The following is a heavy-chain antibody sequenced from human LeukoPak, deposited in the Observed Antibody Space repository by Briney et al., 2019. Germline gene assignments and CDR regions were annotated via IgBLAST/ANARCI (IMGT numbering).Heavy chain of an antibody. V-gene: IGHV3-21*01. CDR3: ARGSFDY. CDR1: GFTFSSYS. Sequence: GGSLRLPCAASGFTFSSYSMNWVRQAPGKGLEWVSSISSSSSYTYYADSVKGRFNISRDNAKNSLYLQMNSLRAEDTAVYYCARGSFDYWGQGTLVTVSS. CDR2: ISSSSSYT. J-gene: IGHJ4*02.